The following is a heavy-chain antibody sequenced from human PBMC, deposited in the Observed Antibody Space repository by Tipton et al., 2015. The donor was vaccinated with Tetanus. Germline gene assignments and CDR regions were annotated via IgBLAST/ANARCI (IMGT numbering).Heavy chain of an antibody. CDR1: GGSVSGSY. J-gene: IGHJ5*02. V-gene: IGHV4-59*02. D-gene: IGHD6-13*01. CDR3: ACNPNIAAAGTGEDSGWFDP. CDR2: VYYNGNN. Sequence: TLSLTCTVSGGSVSGSYWNWIRQPPGKGLEWIGYVYYNGNNHYNPALKSRVTISVDTSKNQFSLKLSSVTAADTAVYYCACNPNIAAAGTGEDSGWFDPWGQGTLVTVSS.